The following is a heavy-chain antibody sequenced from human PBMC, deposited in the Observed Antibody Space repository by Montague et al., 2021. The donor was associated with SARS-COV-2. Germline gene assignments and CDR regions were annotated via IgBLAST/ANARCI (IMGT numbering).Heavy chain of an antibody. Sequence: SETLSLTCTVSGGSISSSSYFWGWIRQPPGKGLEWIGSIYYSGSTYYNPSLKSRVTISVDTSKNQFSLKLSSVTAADTAVYYCARDVGWYSSSWFDYWGQGTLVTVSS. D-gene: IGHD6-13*01. CDR2: IYYSGST. CDR1: GGSISSSSYF. CDR3: ARDVGWYSSSWFDY. V-gene: IGHV4-39*07. J-gene: IGHJ4*02.